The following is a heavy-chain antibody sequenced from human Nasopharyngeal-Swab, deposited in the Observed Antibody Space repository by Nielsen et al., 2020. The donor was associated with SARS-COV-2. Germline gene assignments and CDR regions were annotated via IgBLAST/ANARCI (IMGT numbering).Heavy chain of an antibody. CDR2: IKQDGSEK. CDR3: VRMGDYTWNGFDI. J-gene: IGHJ3*02. Sequence: WIRQPLGKGLEWVANIKQDGSEKYYVDSVKGRFTISRDNTKNSVYLQMNSLRAEDTAVYYCVRMGDYTWNGFDIWGQGTMVTVSS. D-gene: IGHD1-26*01. V-gene: IGHV3-7*01.